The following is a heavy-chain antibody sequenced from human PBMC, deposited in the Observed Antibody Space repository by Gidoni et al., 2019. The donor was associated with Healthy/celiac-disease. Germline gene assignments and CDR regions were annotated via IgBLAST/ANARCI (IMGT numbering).Heavy chain of an antibody. V-gene: IGHV3-23*01. CDR1: GFTFSSYS. CDR3: AKDFGPLHGFIFRRPYGMDV. D-gene: IGHD3-9*01. CDR2: ISGSGGST. J-gene: IGHJ6*02. Sequence: EVQLLESGGGLVQPGGSLSLSCAASGFTFSSYSMSWVRQAPGKGLEWVSAISGSGGSTYYADSVKGRFTISRDNSKNTLYLQMNSLRAEDTAVYYCAKDFGPLHGFIFRRPYGMDVWGQGTTVTVSS.